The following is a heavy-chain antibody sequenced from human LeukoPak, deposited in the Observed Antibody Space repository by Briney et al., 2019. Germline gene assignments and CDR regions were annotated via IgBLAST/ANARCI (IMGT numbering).Heavy chain of an antibody. D-gene: IGHD1-26*01. J-gene: IGHJ4*02. CDR2: INWNGGAT. CDR3: ARRAPYSGNYFDS. V-gene: IGHV3-20*04. Sequence: GGSLRLSCAASGFTFSDYYMTWVRQAPGKGLEWVSSINWNGGATYSADSVRGRFTISRDNAKNSLYLQMNSLTPEDTALFYCARRAPYSGNYFDSWGQGTLVAVSS. CDR1: GFTFSDYY.